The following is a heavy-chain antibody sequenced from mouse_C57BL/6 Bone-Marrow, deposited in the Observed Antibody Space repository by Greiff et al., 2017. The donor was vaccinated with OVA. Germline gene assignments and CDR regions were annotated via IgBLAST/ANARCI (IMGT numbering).Heavy chain of an antibody. D-gene: IGHD2-3*01. CDR1: GYSFTGYY. V-gene: IGHV1-42*01. CDR2: INPSTGGT. J-gene: IGHJ2*01. Sequence: EVMLVESGPELVKPGASVKISCKASGYSFTGYYMNWVKQSPEKSLEWIGEINPSTGGTTYNQKFKAKATLTVDKSSSTAYMQLKSLTSEDSAVYYCAIDFSIYDGYWGQGTTLTVSS. CDR3: AIDFSIYDGY.